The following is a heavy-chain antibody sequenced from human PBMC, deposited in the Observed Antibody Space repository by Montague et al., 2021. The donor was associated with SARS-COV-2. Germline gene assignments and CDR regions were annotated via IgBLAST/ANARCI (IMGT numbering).Heavy chain of an antibody. J-gene: IGHJ5*01. Sequence: SETLSLTCTVSGDSMSGYYWSWVRQAPGTGLEWIGYIFYSGSTSYNPSLNSRVTISIDTSKKQFSLTLTSVTAADTAVYFCAREGGTKSSHWWGAFDSWGHGTLVTVSS. V-gene: IGHV4-59*01. D-gene: IGHD2-15*01. CDR2: IFYSGST. CDR3: AREGGTKSSHWWGAFDS. CDR1: GDSMSGYY.